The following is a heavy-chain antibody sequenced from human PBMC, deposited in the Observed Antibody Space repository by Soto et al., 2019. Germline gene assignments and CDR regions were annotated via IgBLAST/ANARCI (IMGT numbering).Heavy chain of an antibody. CDR3: AREEGDGAFDI. V-gene: IGHV3-33*01. J-gene: IGHJ3*02. CDR1: GFTFSSYG. Sequence: GGSLRLSCAASGFTFSSYGMHWVRQAPGKGLEWVAVIWYDGSNKYYADSVKGRFTISRDNSKNTLYLQMNSLRAEDTAVYYCAREEGDGAFDIWGQGTMVTVSS. CDR2: IWYDGSNK.